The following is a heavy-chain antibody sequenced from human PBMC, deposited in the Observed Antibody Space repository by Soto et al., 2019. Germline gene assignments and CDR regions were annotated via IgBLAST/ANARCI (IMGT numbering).Heavy chain of an antibody. D-gene: IGHD4-4*01. V-gene: IGHV3-21*01. Sequence: GGSLRLSCSASVFTFSSYSMNWGRQAPGKGLEWVSSISSSSSYIYYADSVKGRFTISRDNAKNSLYLQMNSLRAEDTAVYYCAAPTTNYYYGMDVWGQGTTVTVSS. J-gene: IGHJ6*02. CDR1: VFTFSSYS. CDR2: ISSSSSYI. CDR3: AAPTTNYYYGMDV.